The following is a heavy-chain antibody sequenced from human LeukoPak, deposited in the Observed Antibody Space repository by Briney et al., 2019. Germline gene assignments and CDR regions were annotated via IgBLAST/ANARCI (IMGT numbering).Heavy chain of an antibody. CDR1: RYTFTGYY. J-gene: IGHJ4*02. V-gene: IGHV1-2*02. CDR3: ASLDTAMVTGY. D-gene: IGHD5-18*01. Sequence: ASVKLSCKASRYTFTGYYMHWVRQAPGQGLVWMGWINPNSGGTNYAQKFQGRVTMTRDTSISTAYMELSRLRSDYTAVYYCASLDTAMVTGYWGQGTLVTVSS. CDR2: INPNSGGT.